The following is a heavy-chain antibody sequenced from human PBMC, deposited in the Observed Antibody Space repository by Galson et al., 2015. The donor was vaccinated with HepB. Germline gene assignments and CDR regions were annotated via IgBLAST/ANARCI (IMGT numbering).Heavy chain of an antibody. J-gene: IGHJ6*03. CDR1: GYTFTGYY. V-gene: IGHV1-2*02. Sequence: SVKVSCKASGYTFTGYYMHWVRQAPGQGLEWMGWINPNSGGTNYAQKFQGRVTMTRDTSISTAYMELSRLRSDDTAVYYCARGLQNRDYGDYDYYYYYYMDVWGKGTTVTVSS. CDR3: ARGLQNRDYGDYDYYYYYYMDV. D-gene: IGHD4-17*01. CDR2: INPNSGGT.